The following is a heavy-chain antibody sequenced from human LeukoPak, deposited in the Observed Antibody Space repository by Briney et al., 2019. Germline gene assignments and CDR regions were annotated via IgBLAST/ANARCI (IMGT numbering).Heavy chain of an antibody. J-gene: IGHJ4*02. CDR3: ARSYDIVTGYYAIDY. CDR2: INHGGST. CDR1: GGSFSGYY. D-gene: IGHD3-9*01. V-gene: IGHV4-34*01. Sequence: PSEPLSLTCAVYGGSFSGYYWNWLRQPPGKGLEWMGEINHGGSTNYNPSLKGRVTISVDTSKNQFSLKLRSVTATDTAVYYCARSYDIVTGYYAIDYWGQGALVTVSS.